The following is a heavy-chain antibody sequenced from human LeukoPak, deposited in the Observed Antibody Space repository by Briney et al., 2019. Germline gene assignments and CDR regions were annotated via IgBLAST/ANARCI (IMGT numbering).Heavy chain of an antibody. V-gene: IGHV4-59*01. Sequence: SETLSLTCTVSGGSISSYDWSWIRQPPGKGLEWIGYIYYSGSTNYNPSLKSRVTISVDTSKNQFSLKLSSVTAADTAVYYCARVRDGYTTGYFDYWGQGTLVTVSS. CDR2: IYYSGST. CDR1: GGSISSYD. J-gene: IGHJ4*02. CDR3: ARVRDGYTTGYFDY. D-gene: IGHD5-12*01.